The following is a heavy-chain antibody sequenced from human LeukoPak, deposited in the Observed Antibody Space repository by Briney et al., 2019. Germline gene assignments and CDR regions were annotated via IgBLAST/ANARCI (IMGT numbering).Heavy chain of an antibody. CDR2: TYYRSKWYN. J-gene: IGHJ3*01. Sequence: SQTLSLTCAIFGDSFSSNSAAWNCIRQSPWRGLEWLGRTYYRSKWYNDYAVSVKSRITINPDTSKNQFSLQLSSVTPEDTAVYYCARILGVASLDAFDVWGQGTMVTVSS. CDR3: ARILGVASLDAFDV. V-gene: IGHV6-1*01. D-gene: IGHD2-8*02. CDR1: GDSFSSNSAA.